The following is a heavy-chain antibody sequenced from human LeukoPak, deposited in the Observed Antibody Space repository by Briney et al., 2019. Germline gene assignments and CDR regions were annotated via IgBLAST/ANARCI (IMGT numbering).Heavy chain of an antibody. CDR2: INHSGST. Sequence: PSETLSPTCAVYGGSFSGYYWSWIRQPPGKGLEWIGEINHSGSTNYNPSLKSRVTISVDTSKNQFSLKLSSVTAADTAVYYCARGRSGWLYGMDVWGQGTTVTVSS. V-gene: IGHV4-34*01. D-gene: IGHD5-24*01. CDR1: GGSFSGYY. J-gene: IGHJ6*02. CDR3: ARGRSGWLYGMDV.